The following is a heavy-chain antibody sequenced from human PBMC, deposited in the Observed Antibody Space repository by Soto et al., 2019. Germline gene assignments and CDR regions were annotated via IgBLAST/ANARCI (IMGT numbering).Heavy chain of an antibody. J-gene: IGHJ5*02. CDR1: GFTFTSSA. D-gene: IGHD3-10*01. V-gene: IGHV1-58*01. CDR3: AADYRGSPWSA. Sequence: ASVKVSCKASGFTFTSSAVQWVRQARGQRLEWIGWIVVGSGNTNYAQKFQERVAITRDMSTSTAYMELSSLRSEDTAVYYCAADYRGSPWSAWGQGTLVTVSS. CDR2: IVVGSGNT.